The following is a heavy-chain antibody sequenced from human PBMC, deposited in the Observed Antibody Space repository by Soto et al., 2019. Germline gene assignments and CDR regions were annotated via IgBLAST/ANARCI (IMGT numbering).Heavy chain of an antibody. CDR2: INPNSGGT. J-gene: IGHJ6*02. CDR3: VIPRGKQVSYGMDV. D-gene: IGHD3-16*01. CDR1: GYTFTGYY. V-gene: IGHV1-2*04. Sequence: ASVKVSCKASGYTFTGYYMHWVRQAPGQGLEWMGWINPNSGGTNYAQKFQGWVTMTRDTSISTAYMELSRLRSDDTAVYYCVIPRGKQVSYGMDVWGQGTTVTVSS.